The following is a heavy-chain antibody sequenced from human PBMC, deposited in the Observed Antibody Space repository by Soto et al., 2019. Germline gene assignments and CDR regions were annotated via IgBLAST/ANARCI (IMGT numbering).Heavy chain of an antibody. V-gene: IGHV1-69*12. CDR1: GGTLSNYG. J-gene: IGHJ4*02. CDR2: IIPIFGTA. Sequence: QVQLVQSGAEVKKPGSSVKVSCKASGGTLSNYGINWVRQAPGQGLEWMGGIIPIFGTANYAQKFQGRVTVTAVEATITAYMELSSLRSEDTAVYYCASNGYSNSGGCYRQPFNYWGQGTLVTVSS. CDR3: ASNGYSNSGGCYRQPFNY. D-gene: IGHD3-10*01.